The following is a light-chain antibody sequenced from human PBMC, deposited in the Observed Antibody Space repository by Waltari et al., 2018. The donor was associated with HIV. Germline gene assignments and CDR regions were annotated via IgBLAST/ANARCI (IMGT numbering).Light chain of an antibody. CDR2: GAS. Sequence: EIVMTQSPATVSVSPGERATLSCRASQSVSSNEAGYHQKKRQAPRLLIYGASTRATGIPAKCSGSGSGTAFTLTISSLQSDDFAVYYCQQRHDWPPLTFGGGTKVEI. J-gene: IGKJ4*01. CDR1: QSVSSN. CDR3: QQRHDWPPLT. V-gene: IGKV3-15*01.